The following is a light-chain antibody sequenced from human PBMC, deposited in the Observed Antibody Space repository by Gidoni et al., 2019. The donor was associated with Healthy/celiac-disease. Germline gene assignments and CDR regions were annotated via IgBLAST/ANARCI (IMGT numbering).Light chain of an antibody. CDR3: QQLNSYPLT. CDR1: QGISSY. Sequence: DIQLTQSPSFLSASVGDRVTITCRARQGISSYLAWYQQKPGKAPKLLIYAASTLQSGVPSRFSGSGSGTVFPLTISRLQPEYFASYYCQQLNSYPLTFGGGTKVEIK. J-gene: IGKJ4*01. V-gene: IGKV1-9*01. CDR2: AAS.